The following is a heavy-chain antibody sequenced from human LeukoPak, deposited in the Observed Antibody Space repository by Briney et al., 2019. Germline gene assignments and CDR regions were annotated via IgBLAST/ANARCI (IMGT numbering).Heavy chain of an antibody. CDR3: ARDPETYDYDSSGYYHDY. CDR1: GFTFRIYS. V-gene: IGHV3-21*01. CDR2: ISSSSSYI. D-gene: IGHD3-22*01. Sequence: GGSLRLSCADSGFTFRIYSMKSVRQTPGKRLEWVSSISSSSSYIDYADSVKGRFTISRDKAKNSLYLQMNSLRAEDTTVYYCARDPETYDYDSSGYYHDYWGQGTLVTVSS. J-gene: IGHJ4*02.